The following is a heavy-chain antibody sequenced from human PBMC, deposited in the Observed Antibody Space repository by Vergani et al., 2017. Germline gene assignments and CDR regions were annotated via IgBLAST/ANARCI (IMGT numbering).Heavy chain of an antibody. V-gene: IGHV3-73*01. CDR2: IRSKANSYAT. J-gene: IGHJ5*02. CDR1: GFTFSGSA. D-gene: IGHD4-17*01. CDR3: TRHDSYYGDAWFDP. Sequence: EVQLVESGGGLVQPGGSLKLSCAASGFTFSGSAMHWVRQASGKGLEWVGRIRSKANSYATAYASSVKGRSTISRDDSKNTACLEMNSLKTVYTAVYYCTRHDSYYGDAWFDPWGQGTLVTVSS.